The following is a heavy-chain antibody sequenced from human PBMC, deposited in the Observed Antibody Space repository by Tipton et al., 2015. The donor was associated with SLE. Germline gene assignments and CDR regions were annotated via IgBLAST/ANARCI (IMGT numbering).Heavy chain of an antibody. CDR2: IYYSGST. CDR1: GGSISSGGHF. V-gene: IGHV4-31*03. CDR3: ARDSIYSGSDY. J-gene: IGHJ4*02. Sequence: TLSLTCTVSGGSISSGGHFWSWIRQHSGKGLEWIGYIYYSGSTNYNPSLKSRVTISVDTSKNQFSLKLSSVTAADTAVYYCARDSIYSGSDYWGQGTLVTVSS. D-gene: IGHD1-26*01.